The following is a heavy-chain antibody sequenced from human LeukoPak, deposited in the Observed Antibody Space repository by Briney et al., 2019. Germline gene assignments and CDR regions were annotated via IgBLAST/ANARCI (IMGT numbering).Heavy chain of an antibody. CDR3: ARGHYDFWSGYYTQLAGYYFDY. CDR1: GGSISSGDYY. CDR2: IYYSGST. V-gene: IGHV4-30-4*08. D-gene: IGHD3-3*01. J-gene: IGHJ4*02. Sequence: PSETLSLTCTVSGGSISSGDYYWSWIRQPPGKGLEWIGYIYYSGSTYYNPSLKSLVTISVDTSKNQFSLKLSSVTAADTAVYYCARGHYDFWSGYYTQLAGYYFDYWGQGTLVTVSS.